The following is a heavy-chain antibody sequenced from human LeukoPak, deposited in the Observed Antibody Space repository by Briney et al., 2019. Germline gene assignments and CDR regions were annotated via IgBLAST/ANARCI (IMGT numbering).Heavy chain of an antibody. J-gene: IGHJ5*02. CDR2: IIPIFGTA. D-gene: IGHD3-22*01. V-gene: IGHV1-69*15. CDR3: ARYYYDSSGSPEGGFDP. CDR1: IGTFSSYA. Sequence: VASVKVSCKACIGTFSSYAISWVRQAPGQGLEWMGRIIPIFGTANHAQKFQGRVTITADESTSTAYMELSSLRSEDTAVYYCARYYYDSSGSPEGGFDPWGQGTLVTVSS.